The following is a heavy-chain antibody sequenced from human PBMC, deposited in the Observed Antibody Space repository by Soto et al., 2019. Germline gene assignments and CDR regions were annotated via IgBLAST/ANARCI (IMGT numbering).Heavy chain of an antibody. CDR1: GGSISSGGYF. CDR3: ARGVLV. V-gene: IGHV4-31*03. Sequence: SETLSLTCIVSGGSISSGGYFWSWIRQHPGKGLECIGSMSNSGTPYYNPSLKRRATISVDMSKNQFSLILSSVTAADTAMYYCARGVLVWGQGTLVTVSS. CDR2: MSNSGTP. D-gene: IGHD2-8*02. J-gene: IGHJ4*02.